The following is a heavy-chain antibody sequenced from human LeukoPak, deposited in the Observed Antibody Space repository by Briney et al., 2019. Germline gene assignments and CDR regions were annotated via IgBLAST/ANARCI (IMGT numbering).Heavy chain of an antibody. CDR3: ASCLDEPYSTKDYYYYYMDV. CDR2: INPNSGGT. V-gene: IGHV1-2*02. Sequence: ASVKVSCKASGYTFTGYYMHWVRQAPGQGLEWMGWINPNSGGTNYAQKFQGRVTMTRDTSISTAYMELSRLRSDDTAVYYCASCLDEPYSTKDYYYYYMDVWGKGTTVTVSS. D-gene: IGHD4-11*01. J-gene: IGHJ6*03. CDR1: GYTFTGYY.